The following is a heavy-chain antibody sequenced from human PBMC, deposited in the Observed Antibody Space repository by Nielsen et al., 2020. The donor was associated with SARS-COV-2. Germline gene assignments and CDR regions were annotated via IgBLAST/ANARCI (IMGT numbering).Heavy chain of an antibody. Sequence: GGSLRLSCVASGFTVSSNYMGWVRQAPGKGPEWVSVIYSDGSGGSPYYADSVKGRFTISRDNAKNSMSLQMNSLRVEDTAVYYCARDWSRAFDVWGQGTMVTVSS. V-gene: IGHV3-53*01. J-gene: IGHJ3*01. CDR2: IYSDGSGGSP. CDR1: GFTVSSNY. CDR3: ARDWSRAFDV.